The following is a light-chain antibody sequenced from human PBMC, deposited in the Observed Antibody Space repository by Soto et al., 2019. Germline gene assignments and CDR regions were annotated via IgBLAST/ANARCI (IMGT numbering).Light chain of an antibody. CDR3: SSYTSNSTRF. Sequence: QSALTQPASVSGSPGQTITVSCAGASSDVGGYNYVSWYQQHPGKAPKLMIYEVSNRPSGVSNRFSGSKSGNTASLTISGLKAEDEADYYCSSYTSNSTRFVGTGTKVTVL. CDR2: EVS. CDR1: SSDVGGYNY. V-gene: IGLV2-14*01. J-gene: IGLJ1*01.